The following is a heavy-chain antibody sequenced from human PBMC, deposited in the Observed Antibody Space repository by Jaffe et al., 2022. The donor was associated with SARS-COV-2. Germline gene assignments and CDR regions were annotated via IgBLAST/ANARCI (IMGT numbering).Heavy chain of an antibody. Sequence: QVQLQQWGAGLLKPSETLSLTCAVYGGSFSGYYWSWIRQPPGKGLEWIGEINHSGSTNYNPSLKSRVTISVDTSKNQFSLKLSSVTAADTAVYYCARVGREGGPTRAFDYWGQGTLVTVSS. D-gene: IGHD3-16*01. CDR3: ARVGREGGPTRAFDY. J-gene: IGHJ4*02. CDR2: INHSGST. CDR1: GGSFSGYY. V-gene: IGHV4-34*01.